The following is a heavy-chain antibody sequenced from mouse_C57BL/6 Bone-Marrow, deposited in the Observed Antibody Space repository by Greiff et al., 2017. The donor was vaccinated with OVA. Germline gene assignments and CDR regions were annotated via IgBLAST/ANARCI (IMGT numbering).Heavy chain of an antibody. D-gene: IGHD1-1*01. V-gene: IGHV1-26*01. CDR1: GYTFTDYY. CDR3: ARESTTGYFDY. CDR2: INPNNGGT. J-gene: IGHJ2*01. Sequence: EVQLQQSGPELVKPGASVKISCKASGYTFTDYYMNWVKQSHGKSLEWIGDINPNNGGTSYNQKFKGKATLTVDKSSSTAYMELSSLTSEDSAVYYCARESTTGYFDYWCQGTTLTVSS.